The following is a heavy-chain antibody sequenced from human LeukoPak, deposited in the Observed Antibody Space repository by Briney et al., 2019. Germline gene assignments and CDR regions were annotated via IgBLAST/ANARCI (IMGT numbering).Heavy chain of an antibody. Sequence: PSETLSLTCTVSGGSISSYYWSWIRQPPGKGLEGIGYIYYSGSTNYNPSLKSRVTISVDTSENQFSLKLSSVTAADTAVYYCARVRIAARPVLGWYFDLWGRGTLVTVSS. CDR3: ARVRIAARPVLGWYFDL. D-gene: IGHD6-6*01. J-gene: IGHJ2*01. CDR1: GGSISSYY. CDR2: IYYSGST. V-gene: IGHV4-59*01.